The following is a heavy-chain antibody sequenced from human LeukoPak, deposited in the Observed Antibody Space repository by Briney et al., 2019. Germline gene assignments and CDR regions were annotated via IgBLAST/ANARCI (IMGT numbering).Heavy chain of an antibody. CDR2: INSDGSST. CDR3: ARDVWRRGYSYGYDY. CDR1: GFTFSSYW. Sequence: PGGSLRLSCAASGFTFSSYWLHWVRQAPGKGLVWVSRINSDGSSTSYAASVKGRFTISRDNAKNTLYLQMNSLRAEDTAVYYCARDVWRRGYSYGYDYWGQGTLVTVSS. V-gene: IGHV3-74*01. J-gene: IGHJ4*02. D-gene: IGHD5-18*01.